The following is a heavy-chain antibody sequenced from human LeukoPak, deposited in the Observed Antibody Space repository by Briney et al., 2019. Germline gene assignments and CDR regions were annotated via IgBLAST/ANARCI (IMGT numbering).Heavy chain of an antibody. CDR1: GGSISSSSYY. V-gene: IGHV4-39*01. CDR2: IYYSGST. Sequence: SETLSLTCTVSGGSISSSSYYWGWIRQPPGKGLEWIGSIYYSGSTYYNPPLKSRVTISVDTSKNQFSLKLSSVTAADTAVYYCAGVDFWSGYYKPNGMDVWGQGTTVTVSS. D-gene: IGHD3-3*01. CDR3: AGVDFWSGYYKPNGMDV. J-gene: IGHJ6*02.